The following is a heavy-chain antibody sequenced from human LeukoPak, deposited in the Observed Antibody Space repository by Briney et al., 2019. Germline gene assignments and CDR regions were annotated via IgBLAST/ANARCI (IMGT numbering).Heavy chain of an antibody. CDR3: AKDSPDIVVVPAANYYYYYGMDV. CDR1: GFTFSSYA. CDR2: ISGSGGST. Sequence: GGSLRLSCAASGFTFSSYAMSWVRQAPGKGLEWVSAISGSGGSTYYADPVKGRFTISRDNSKNTLYLQMNSLRAEDTAVYYCAKDSPDIVVVPAANYYYYYGMDVWGQGTTVTVSS. D-gene: IGHD2-2*01. J-gene: IGHJ6*02. V-gene: IGHV3-23*01.